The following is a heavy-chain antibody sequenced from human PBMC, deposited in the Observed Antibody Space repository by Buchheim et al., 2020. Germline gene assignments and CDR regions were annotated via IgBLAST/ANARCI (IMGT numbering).Heavy chain of an antibody. Sequence: QVQLVESGGGVVQHGRSLRLSCAASGFTFSSYGMHWVRQAPGKGLEWVAVISHDGSNKYYADSVKGRFTIHRDNSKNTLYLQMNSLRAGDTAVYYCAKCSDYVWGSYDYWGQGTL. CDR1: GFTFSSYG. J-gene: IGHJ4*02. CDR2: ISHDGSNK. V-gene: IGHV3-30*18. CDR3: AKCSDYVWGSYDY. D-gene: IGHD3-16*01.